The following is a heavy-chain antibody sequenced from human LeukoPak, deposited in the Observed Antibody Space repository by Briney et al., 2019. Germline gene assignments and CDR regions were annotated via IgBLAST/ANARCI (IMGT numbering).Heavy chain of an antibody. D-gene: IGHD3-9*01. CDR2: ISSSSSYI. J-gene: IGHJ3*02. V-gene: IGHV3-21*01. CDR1: GFTFSSYS. Sequence: GGSLRLSCAASGFTFSSYSMNWVRQAPGKGLEWVSSISSSSSYIYYADSVKGRFTISRDNAKNSLYLQMNSLTAKDTAVYCGAGYEPDYYDIVSGSYGFDIWGQGTMVTGS. CDR3: AGYEPDYYDIVSGSYGFDI.